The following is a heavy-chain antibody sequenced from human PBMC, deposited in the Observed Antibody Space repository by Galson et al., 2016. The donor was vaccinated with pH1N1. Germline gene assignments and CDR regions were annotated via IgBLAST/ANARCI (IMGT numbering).Heavy chain of an antibody. D-gene: IGHD5-12*01. CDR1: GFTFSSYW. Sequence: SLRLSCAASGFTFSSYWMSWVRQAPGKGLEWVTVISNDGSHKYYADSVKGRFTISRDNSNSTVYLQMNSLRADDTAVYYCARAVFYAVDLVDYYFDFWGQGTLVTVSS. CDR3: ARAVFYAVDLVDYYFDF. V-gene: IGHV3-30*03. J-gene: IGHJ4*02. CDR2: ISNDGSHK.